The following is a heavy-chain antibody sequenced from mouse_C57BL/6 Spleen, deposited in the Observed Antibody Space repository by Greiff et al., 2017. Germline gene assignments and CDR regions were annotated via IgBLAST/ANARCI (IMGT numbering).Heavy chain of an antibody. CDR2: IYPGDGDT. CDR1: GYAFSSSW. D-gene: IGHD2-3*01. Sequence: VKLVESGPELVKPGASVKISCKASGYAFSSSWMNWVKQRPGKGLEWIGRIYPGDGDTNYNGKFKGKATLTADKSSSTAYMQLSSLTSEDSAVSFCARIDGYYDWYFDVWGTGTTVTVSS. CDR3: ARIDGYYDWYFDV. J-gene: IGHJ1*03. V-gene: IGHV1-82*01.